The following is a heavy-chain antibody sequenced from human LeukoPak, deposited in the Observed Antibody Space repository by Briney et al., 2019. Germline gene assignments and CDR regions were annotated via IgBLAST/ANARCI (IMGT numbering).Heavy chain of an antibody. D-gene: IGHD5-18*01. CDR1: GGSFSGYY. Sequence: SETLSLTCAVYGGSFSGYYRSWIRQPPGKGLEWIGEINHSGSTNYNPSLKSRVTISVDTSKNQFSLKLSSVTAADTAVYYCARGRVDTAMVTEAFDIWGQGTMVTVSS. CDR2: INHSGST. CDR3: ARGRVDTAMVTEAFDI. V-gene: IGHV4-34*01. J-gene: IGHJ3*02.